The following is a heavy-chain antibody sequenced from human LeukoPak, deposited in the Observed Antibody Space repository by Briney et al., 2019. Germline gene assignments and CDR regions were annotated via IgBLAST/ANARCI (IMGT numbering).Heavy chain of an antibody. Sequence: SETLSLTCTVSGGSINSSDHYWAWIRQPPGKGLEWIGSKYYSGDTYYSPSLKSRVTISVDTSRNKFALKLNSVTAADTAVYYCARGEGSSPYYYYYYYMDVWGKGTTVTVSS. CDR2: KYYSGDT. J-gene: IGHJ6*03. CDR1: GGSINSSDHY. D-gene: IGHD6-6*01. CDR3: ARGEGSSPYYYYYYYMDV. V-gene: IGHV4-39*01.